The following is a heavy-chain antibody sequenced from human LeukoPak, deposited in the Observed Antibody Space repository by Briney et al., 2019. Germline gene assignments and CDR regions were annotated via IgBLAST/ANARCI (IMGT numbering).Heavy chain of an antibody. D-gene: IGHD3-16*01. J-gene: IGHJ4*02. CDR2: ILQDESAK. CDR3: ARWRGGQSEFDS. CDR1: GFTFSIYS. Sequence: GGSLRLSCAASGFTFSIYSMSWVRQAPGKGLEWVAFILQDESAKDYVDSLKGRVTISRDNAKSSLYLQMNSLRVDDTAVYYCARWRGGQSEFDSWGQGTLVTVSS. V-gene: IGHV3-7*01.